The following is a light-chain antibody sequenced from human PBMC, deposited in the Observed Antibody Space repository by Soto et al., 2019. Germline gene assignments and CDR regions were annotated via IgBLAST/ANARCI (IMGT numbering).Light chain of an antibody. CDR3: QQYGSSPCT. CDR1: QSVSSNY. CDR2: GAS. J-gene: IGKJ2*01. V-gene: IGKV3-20*01. Sequence: EIVLTQSPGTLSLSPGERATLSCRASQSVSSNYLAWYQQKPGQAPRLLIYGASSRATGIPDRFSGSGSGTDCTLTISRLEPEDFAVYYCQQYGSSPCTFGQGTKLEIK.